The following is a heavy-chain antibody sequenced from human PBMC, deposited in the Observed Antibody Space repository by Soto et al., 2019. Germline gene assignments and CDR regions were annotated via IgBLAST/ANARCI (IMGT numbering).Heavy chain of an antibody. CDR2: ISSSSSYI. CDR3: ARSLLRYSIILYPAYYLDY. Sequence: EVQLVESGGGLVKPGGSLRLSCAASGFTFSSYSMNWVRQAPVKGLEWVSSISSSSSYIYYADSVKGRFTIYRDNAQNSLYLQMNSLRAEDTAVYYCARSLLRYSIILYPAYYLDYWGQGTLVTVSS. J-gene: IGHJ4*02. V-gene: IGHV3-21*01. CDR1: GFTFSSYS. D-gene: IGHD6-13*01.